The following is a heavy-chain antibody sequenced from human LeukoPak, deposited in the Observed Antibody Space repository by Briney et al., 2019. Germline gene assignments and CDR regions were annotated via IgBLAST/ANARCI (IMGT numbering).Heavy chain of an antibody. CDR3: ASSSSWYPFDVDY. CDR1: GCTFTSYA. CDR2: INAGNGNT. D-gene: IGHD6-13*01. Sequence: GASVKVSCKASGCTFTSYAMHWVRQAPGQRLEWMGWINAGNGNTKYSQKFQGRVTITRDTSASTAYMELSSLRSEDTAVYYCASSSSWYPFDVDYWGQGTLVTVSS. J-gene: IGHJ4*02. V-gene: IGHV1-3*01.